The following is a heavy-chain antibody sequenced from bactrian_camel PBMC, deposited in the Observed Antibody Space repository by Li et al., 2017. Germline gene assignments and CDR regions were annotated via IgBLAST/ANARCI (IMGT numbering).Heavy chain of an antibody. Sequence: QVQLVESGGGSALAGGSVRLSCAASGDCSFDMSWYRQRPGEEREFVSSIVEDGTTRHADSEKGRFTLAHGKARNSVNLQMNSLKPEDTAMYFCKIEWGRGPWYCWNSFWGQGTQV. J-gene: IGHJ4*01. CDR3: KIEWGRGPWYCWNSF. CDR1: GDCSFD. D-gene: IGHD2*01. V-gene: IGHV3S68*01. CDR2: IVEDGTT.